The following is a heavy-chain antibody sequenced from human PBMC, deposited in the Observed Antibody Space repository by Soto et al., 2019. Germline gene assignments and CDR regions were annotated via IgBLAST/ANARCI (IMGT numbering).Heavy chain of an antibody. D-gene: IGHD3-22*01. J-gene: IGHJ3*02. V-gene: IGHV4-30-2*06. CDR3: ARDSYDSSAGGGNDGFDI. CDR1: GGSMNRGDCA. Sequence: HLQLEESGSGLVRPSETLSLTCAVSGGSMNRGDCAWNWIRQSLGKGLEWIGCIFHNGNTQYNPSLKSRLIISVDRAQNQFSLKLTSVTAADTAVYYCARDSYDSSAGGGNDGFDIWGQGTRVTVSS. CDR2: IFHNGNT.